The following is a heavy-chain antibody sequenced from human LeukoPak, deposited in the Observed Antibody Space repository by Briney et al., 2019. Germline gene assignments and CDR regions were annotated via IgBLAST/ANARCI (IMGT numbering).Heavy chain of an antibody. CDR1: GGSMSNYY. D-gene: IGHD2-21*02. Sequence: TSETLSLTCTVSGGSMSNYYWGWIRQPPGKGLEWIGYIYYSGSTNYNPSLKSRVTISVDTSKNKFSLKLRSVTAADTAVYYCARVRGGDCYPLGFDPWGQGTLVTVSS. J-gene: IGHJ5*02. CDR3: ARVRGGDCYPLGFDP. CDR2: IYYSGST. V-gene: IGHV4-59*01.